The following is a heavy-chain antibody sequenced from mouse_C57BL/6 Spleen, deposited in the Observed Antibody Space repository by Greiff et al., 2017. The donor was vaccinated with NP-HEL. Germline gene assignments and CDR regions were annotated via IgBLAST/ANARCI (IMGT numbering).Heavy chain of an antibody. Sequence: QVHVKQSGAELVKPGASVTLSCKASGYTFTDYEMHWVKQTPVHGLEWIGAIDPENGGTAYNQKFKGKAILTADKSSSTAYMELRSLTSEDSAVYYCTSWEGYFDYWGQGTTLTVSS. V-gene: IGHV1-15*01. D-gene: IGHD4-1*01. CDR3: TSWEGYFDY. J-gene: IGHJ2*01. CDR2: IDPENGGT. CDR1: GYTFTDYE.